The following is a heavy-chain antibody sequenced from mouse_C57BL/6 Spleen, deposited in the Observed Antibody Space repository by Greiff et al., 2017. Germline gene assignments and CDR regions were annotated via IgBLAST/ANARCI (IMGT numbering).Heavy chain of an antibody. J-gene: IGHJ2*01. D-gene: IGHD3-2*02. Sequence: QVQLKESGAELVRPGTSVKLSCKASGYTFTSYWMHWVKQRPGQGLEWIGVIDPSDSYTNYNQKFKGKATLTVDTSSSTAYMQLSSLTSEDSAVYYCARSLDSSGYWGQGTTLTVSS. CDR3: ARSLDSSGY. CDR1: GYTFTSYW. CDR2: IDPSDSYT. V-gene: IGHV1-59*01.